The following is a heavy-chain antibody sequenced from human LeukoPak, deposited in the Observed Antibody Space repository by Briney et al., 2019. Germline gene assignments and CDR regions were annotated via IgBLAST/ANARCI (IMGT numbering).Heavy chain of an antibody. D-gene: IGHD2-15*01. CDR1: GFTFSSYS. J-gene: IGHJ5*02. V-gene: IGHV3-21*01. CDR3: ARGADGVSSNSRGWFDP. CDR2: ISTSSSYI. Sequence: GGSLRLFCAASGFTFSSYSMNWVRRAPGKGLEWVSSISTSSSYIYYADSVRGRFTISRDNAKNSLYLQMNSLRAEDTAVYSCARGADGVSSNSRGWFDPWGQGTLVTVSS.